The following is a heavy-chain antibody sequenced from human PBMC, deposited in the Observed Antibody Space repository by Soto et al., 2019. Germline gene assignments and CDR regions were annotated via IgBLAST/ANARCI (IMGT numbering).Heavy chain of an antibody. CDR3: ASLILTGYYNPVDY. Sequence: PSETLSLTCTVSSGAISSCDYYWSWIRHPPGKGLEWIGYIYYSGSTYYNPSLKSRVTISVDTSKNQFSLKLSSVTAADTAVYYCASLILTGYYNPVDYWGQGTLVTVSS. J-gene: IGHJ4*02. CDR2: IYYSGST. CDR1: SGAISSCDYY. V-gene: IGHV4-30-4*01. D-gene: IGHD3-9*01.